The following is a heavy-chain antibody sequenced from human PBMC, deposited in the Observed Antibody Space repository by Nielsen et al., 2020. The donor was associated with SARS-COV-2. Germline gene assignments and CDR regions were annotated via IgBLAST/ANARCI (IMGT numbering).Heavy chain of an antibody. CDR2: IRSKANSYAT. CDR3: TRQGLYDPFDY. V-gene: IGHV3-73*01. Sequence: GESLKISCAASGFTFSGSAMHWVRQASGKGLEWVGRIRSKANSYATAYAASVKGRFTISRDDSKNTAYLQMNSLKTEDTAVYYCTRQGLYDPFDYWGQGTLVTVSS. J-gene: IGHJ4*02. CDR1: GFTFSGSA. D-gene: IGHD3-3*01.